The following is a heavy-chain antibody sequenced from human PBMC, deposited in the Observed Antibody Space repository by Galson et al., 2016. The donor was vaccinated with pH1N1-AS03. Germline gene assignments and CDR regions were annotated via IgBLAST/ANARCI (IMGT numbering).Heavy chain of an antibody. Sequence: SLRLSCAASGFTFTSYGIHWVRQAPGKGLEWVGFIRSKTYGGTTEYAASVKGRFTISRDDSKSIAYLQMNSLKTEDTAVYYCARARTSPGSLAGVGFDIWGQGTIVTVSS. V-gene: IGHV3-49*04. CDR2: IRSKTYGGTT. CDR1: GFTFTSYG. CDR3: ARARTSPGSLAGVGFDI. J-gene: IGHJ3*02.